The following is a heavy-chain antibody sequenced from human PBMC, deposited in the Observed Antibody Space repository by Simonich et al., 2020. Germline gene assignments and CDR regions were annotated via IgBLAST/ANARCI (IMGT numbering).Heavy chain of an antibody. CDR2: INSDGSIT. J-gene: IGHJ4*02. Sequence: EVQLVESGGGLVQPGGSLRLSCAASGFTFISYWMHWVRQAPGKGRVWGSRINSDGSITSYADSVKGRFTISRDNAKNTLYLQMNSLRAEDTAVYYCARNRLDYWGQGTLVTVSS. V-gene: IGHV3-74*01. CDR3: ARNRLDY. CDR1: GFTFISYW.